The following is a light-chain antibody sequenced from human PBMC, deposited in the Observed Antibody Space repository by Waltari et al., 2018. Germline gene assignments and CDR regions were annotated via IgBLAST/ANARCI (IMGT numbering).Light chain of an antibody. CDR3: QQSYNTPWT. V-gene: IGKV1-39*01. CDR2: IAS. J-gene: IGKJ1*01. CDR1: QNIDNY. Sequence: DIQMTQSPSSLSASVGARVTITCRASQNIDNYLNLYQQRPGKAPELLIYIASSLQSGVPSRFSGSGSGTDFALTISSLRPEDFATYFCQQSYNTPWTFGQGTKVEIK.